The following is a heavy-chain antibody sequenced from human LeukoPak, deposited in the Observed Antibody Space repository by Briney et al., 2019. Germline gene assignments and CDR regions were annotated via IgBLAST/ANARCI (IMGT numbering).Heavy chain of an antibody. D-gene: IGHD1-26*01. CDR2: IIPIFGTA. CDR1: GGTFSSYA. V-gene: IGHV1-69*13. Sequence: GASVKVSCKASGGTFSSYAISWVRQAPGQGLEWMGGIIPIFGTANHAQKFQGRVTITADESTSTAYMELSSLRSEDTAVYYCASSRGRGLPFDYWGQGTLVTVSS. J-gene: IGHJ4*02. CDR3: ASSRGRGLPFDY.